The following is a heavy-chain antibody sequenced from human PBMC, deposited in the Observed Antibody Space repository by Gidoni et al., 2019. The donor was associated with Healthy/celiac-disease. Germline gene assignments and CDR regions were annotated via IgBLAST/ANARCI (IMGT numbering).Heavy chain of an antibody. Sequence: QVQLQQCTPRLCKPSEHLSLTCAVDGGSYSGYYWSWIRQPPGKVVEWIGEINHSGSTHYNPSLKRRVHISVDTSTNQFSLMLRSVPGAYTSVYYCASRGGSWLQFSAFDIWGQGTMVTVSS. V-gene: IGHV4-34*01. CDR1: GGSYSGYY. CDR3: ASRGGSWLQFSAFDI. J-gene: IGHJ3*02. CDR2: INHSGST. D-gene: IGHD5-12*01.